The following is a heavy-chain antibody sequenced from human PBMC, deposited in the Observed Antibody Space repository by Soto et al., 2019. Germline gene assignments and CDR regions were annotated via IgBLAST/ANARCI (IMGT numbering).Heavy chain of an antibody. D-gene: IGHD2-21*02. V-gene: IGHV1-69*13. J-gene: IGHJ6*02. CDR1: GGTFSTYA. Sequence: ASVRVSCKASGGTFSTYAMSWVRQAPGQGFEWMGGIIPIFGTANYAQKFQGRVTITADESTSTAYMELSSLRSEDTAVYYCARVRAVTVNYYYYGMDVWGQGTTVTVSS. CDR2: IIPIFGTA. CDR3: ARVRAVTVNYYYYGMDV.